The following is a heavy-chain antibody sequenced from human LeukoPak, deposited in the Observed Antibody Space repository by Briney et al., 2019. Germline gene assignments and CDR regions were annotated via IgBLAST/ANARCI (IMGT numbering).Heavy chain of an antibody. D-gene: IGHD3-10*02. V-gene: IGHV3-48*03. CDR1: GFTFSSYE. J-gene: IGHJ6*04. CDR3: AELGITMIGGV. CDR2: ISSSGSTI. Sequence: GGSLRLSCAASGFTFSSYEMNWVRQAPGKGLEWVSYISSSGSTIYYADSVKGRFTISRDNAKNSLYLKMNSLRAEDTAVYYCAELGITMIGGVWGKGTTVTISS.